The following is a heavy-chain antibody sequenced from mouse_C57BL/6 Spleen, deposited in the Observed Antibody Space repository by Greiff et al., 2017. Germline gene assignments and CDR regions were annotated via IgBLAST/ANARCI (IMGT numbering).Heavy chain of an antibody. V-gene: IGHV1-18*01. CDR2: INPNNGGT. D-gene: IGHD1-1*01. J-gene: IGHJ2*01. Sequence: EVKLVESGPELVKPGASVKIPCKASGYTFTDYNMGWVKQSHGKSLEWIGDINPNNGGTIYNQKFKGKATLTVDKSSSTAYMELRSLTSEDTAVYYCARGGFSYGNFDYWSQGTTLTVSS. CDR1: GYTFTDYN. CDR3: ARGGFSYGNFDY.